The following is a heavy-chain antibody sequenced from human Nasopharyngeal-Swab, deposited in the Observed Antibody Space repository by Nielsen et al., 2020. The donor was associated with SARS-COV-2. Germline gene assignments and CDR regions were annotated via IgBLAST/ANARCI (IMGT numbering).Heavy chain of an antibody. D-gene: IGHD3-22*01. CDR2: INSDGSST. J-gene: IGHJ3*02. Sequence: WIRQPPGKGLVWVSRINSDGSSTSYADSVKGRFTISRDNAKNTLYLQMNSLRAEDTAVYYCARARITMRGIDAFGIWGQGTMVTVSS. CDR3: ARARITMRGIDAFGI. V-gene: IGHV3-74*01.